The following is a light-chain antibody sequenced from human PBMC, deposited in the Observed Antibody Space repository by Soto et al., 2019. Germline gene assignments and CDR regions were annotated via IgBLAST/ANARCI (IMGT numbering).Light chain of an antibody. J-gene: IGKJ2*01. V-gene: IGKV1-5*03. Sequence: DIQMTQSPSTLSASVGDRVSITCRASQSLNSWLAWYQQKPGKAPKLLIYKTSTLESGVPSRFSGSGYGTEFTLTISNLQPDDFATYYCQQYNTYSFGQGTKVDIK. CDR3: QQYNTYS. CDR1: QSLNSW. CDR2: KTS.